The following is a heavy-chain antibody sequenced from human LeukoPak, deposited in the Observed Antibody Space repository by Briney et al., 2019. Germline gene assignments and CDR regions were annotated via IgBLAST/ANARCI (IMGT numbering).Heavy chain of an antibody. D-gene: IGHD2-15*01. CDR3: ARDTGVVVGYFQH. V-gene: IGHV4-59*01. J-gene: IGHJ1*01. Sequence: SETLSLTCTVSGGSISTYYWSWIRQPPGKGLEWIGYIYYSGSTSYNPSLKSRITISVDTFKNQFSLKLSSVTAADTAVYYCARDTGVVVGYFQHWGQGTLVIVSS. CDR2: IYYSGST. CDR1: GGSISTYY.